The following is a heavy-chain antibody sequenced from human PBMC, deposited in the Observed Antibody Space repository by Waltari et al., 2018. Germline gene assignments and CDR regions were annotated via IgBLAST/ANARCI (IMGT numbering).Heavy chain of an antibody. CDR2: NESDGSRT. Sequence: EVQLVESGGALVQPGGSLRLSCATSGFTFSTYWMHWVRQAPGKGLMGVENNESDGSRTTDAEAVKGRFTISRDNAKNTVYLQMNSLRDDDTAVYYCVRDEPGDGLDYWGQGTLVTVSS. J-gene: IGHJ4*02. V-gene: IGHV3-74*03. CDR1: GFTFSTYW. CDR3: VRDEPGDGLDY. D-gene: IGHD7-27*01.